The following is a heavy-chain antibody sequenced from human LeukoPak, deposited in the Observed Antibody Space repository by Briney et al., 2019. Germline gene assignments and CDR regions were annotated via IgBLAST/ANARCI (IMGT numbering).Heavy chain of an antibody. Sequence: GGSLRLSCAASGFTFSSYAMNWVRQAPGKGLEWVSTISNSGVTTYYADSVKGRFTISRDNSKNTLYLQMNSLRAEDTAVYYCAKGGGNDAFNIWGQGTIVTVSS. CDR1: GFTFSSYA. CDR2: ISNSGVTT. D-gene: IGHD3-16*01. CDR3: AKGGGNDAFNI. J-gene: IGHJ3*02. V-gene: IGHV3-23*01.